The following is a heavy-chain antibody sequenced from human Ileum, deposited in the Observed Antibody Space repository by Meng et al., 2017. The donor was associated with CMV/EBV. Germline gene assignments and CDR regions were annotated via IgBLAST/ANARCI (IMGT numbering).Heavy chain of an antibody. V-gene: IGHV4-4*07. CDR1: GDSLSTSS. CDR3: ARRIREVREISWENWLAP. Sequence: LLQAPGPGPARPSETSSLTFTAPGDSLSTSSWNWIRQSAGSRLEWIGRICGTGTTNYNPSFKSRVTLSLDKSKNQFSLNLSSVTAADTAVYYCARRIREVREISWENWLAPWGQGTLVTVSS. D-gene: IGHD3-10*01. CDR2: ICGTGTT. J-gene: IGHJ5*02.